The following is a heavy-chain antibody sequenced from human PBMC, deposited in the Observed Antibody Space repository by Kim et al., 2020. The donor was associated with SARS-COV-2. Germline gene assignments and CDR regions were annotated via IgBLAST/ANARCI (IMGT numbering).Heavy chain of an antibody. V-gene: IGHV3-66*01. CDR3: ARETDCSSTSCYTS. J-gene: IGHJ5*02. D-gene: IGHD2-2*02. Sequence: ARSVKGRFTISRDNSKNTMYLQMNSLRAEDTAVYYCARETDCSSTSCYTSWGQGTLVTVSS.